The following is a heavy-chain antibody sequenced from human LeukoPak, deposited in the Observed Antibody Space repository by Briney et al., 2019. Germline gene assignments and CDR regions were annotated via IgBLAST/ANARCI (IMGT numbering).Heavy chain of an antibody. V-gene: IGHV5-51*01. CDR3: ARRGLATTGWFDT. D-gene: IGHD1-14*01. J-gene: IGHJ5*02. CDR1: GYSFTSYW. Sequence: GESLKISCKGSGYSFTSYWIAWVRQMPGKGLEWMGIIYAGDSDTRYSPSFQGQVTMSADKSISTAYLQWSSLKASDTAMYYCARRGLATTGWFDTWGQGTLVTVSS. CDR2: IYAGDSDT.